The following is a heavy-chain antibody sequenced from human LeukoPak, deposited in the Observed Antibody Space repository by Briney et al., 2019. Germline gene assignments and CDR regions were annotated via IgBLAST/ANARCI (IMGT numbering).Heavy chain of an antibody. CDR2: IRSKANSYAT. D-gene: IGHD6-19*01. CDR1: GFTFSGSA. J-gene: IGHJ4*02. Sequence: GGSLRLSCAASGFTFSGSAMHWVRQASGKGLEWVGRIRSKANSYATAYAASVKGRFTISRDDSKNTAYLRMNSLKTEDTAVYYCTRHRGYSSGWYYFDYWGQGTLVTVSS. V-gene: IGHV3-73*01. CDR3: TRHRGYSSGWYYFDY.